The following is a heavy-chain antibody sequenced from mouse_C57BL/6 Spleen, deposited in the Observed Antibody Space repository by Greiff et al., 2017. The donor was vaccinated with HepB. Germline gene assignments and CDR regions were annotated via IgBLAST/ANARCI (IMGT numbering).Heavy chain of an antibody. CDR1: FYTFTSYW. CDR3: AYSSGYDYAMDY. D-gene: IGHD3-2*02. CDR2: IYPGSGST. V-gene: IGHV1-55*01. J-gene: IGHJ4*01. Sequence: SFNSSFYTFTSYWITWVKQRPGQGLEWIGDIYPGSGSTNYNEKFKSKATLTVDTSSSTAYMQLSSLTSEDSAVYYCAYSSGYDYAMDYWGQGTSVTVSS.